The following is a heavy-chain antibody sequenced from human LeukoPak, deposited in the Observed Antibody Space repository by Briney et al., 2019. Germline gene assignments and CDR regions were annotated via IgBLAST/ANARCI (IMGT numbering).Heavy chain of an antibody. CDR2: ISGGGGST. CDR3: AKDSKGSSSWYPSLGY. Sequence: RAGGSLRLSCAASGFTFSSYALSWVRQAPGKGLEWVSAISGGGGSTYYADSVKGRFTISRDNSKNTLYLQMNSLRAEDTAVYYCAKDSKGSSSWYPSLGYWGQGTLVTVSS. D-gene: IGHD6-13*01. V-gene: IGHV3-23*01. J-gene: IGHJ4*02. CDR1: GFTFSSYA.